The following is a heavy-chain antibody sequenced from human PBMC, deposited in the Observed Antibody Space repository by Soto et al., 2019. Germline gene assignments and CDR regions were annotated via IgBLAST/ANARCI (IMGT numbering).Heavy chain of an antibody. CDR2: ISPYNGNT. CDR1: GYIFTNFG. CDR3: ARDDGDYGRADY. J-gene: IGHJ4*02. V-gene: IGHV1-18*01. D-gene: IGHD4-17*01. Sequence: QVQLVQSGAEVKKPGASVKVSCKASGYIFTNFGISWVRQAPGQGLEWMAWISPYNGNTNYAQMFQGRVTMTTDTPTSTAYMELTSLRSDDTALYYCARDDGDYGRADYWGQGTLVTVSS.